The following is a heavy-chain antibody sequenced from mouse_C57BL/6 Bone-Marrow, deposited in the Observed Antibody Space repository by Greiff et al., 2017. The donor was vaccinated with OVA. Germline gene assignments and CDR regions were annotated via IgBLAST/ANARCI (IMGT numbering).Heavy chain of an antibody. CDR3: ARKAQATGYYFDY. CDR2: IRGCGGNT. J-gene: IGHJ2*01. CDR1: GFTFSSYT. Sequence: EVKLEESGGGLVQPGGSLKLSCAASGFTFSSYTMSLVRQPPATRLERVATIRGCGGNTYYPDRVQGRFTISTDNAKNTLYLQMSSRRSEDTALYYCARKAQATGYYFDYWGQGTTLTVSS. V-gene: IGHV5-9*01. D-gene: IGHD3-2*02.